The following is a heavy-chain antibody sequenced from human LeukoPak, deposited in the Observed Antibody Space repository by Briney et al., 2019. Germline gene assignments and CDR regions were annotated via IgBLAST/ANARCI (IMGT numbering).Heavy chain of an antibody. V-gene: IGHV1-18*01. CDR2: ISPYNGNI. D-gene: IGHD3-16*02. CDR3: ARDWVRYCSTASCLLQFDS. J-gene: IGHJ4*02. CDR1: GYTFSSHG. Sequence: ASVKVSCKAYGYTFSSHGISRVRQAPGQGLEWMGWISPYNGNINSAQKLQGRLTMTTDTSTNTAYMELRGLRSDDTAVYYCARDWVRYCSTASCLLQFDSWGQGTLVTVSS.